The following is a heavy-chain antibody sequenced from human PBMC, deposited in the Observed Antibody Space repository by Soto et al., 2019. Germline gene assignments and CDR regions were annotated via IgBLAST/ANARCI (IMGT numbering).Heavy chain of an antibody. V-gene: IGHV1-8*01. Sequence: ASVKVSCKASGYTFTSYDINWVRQATGQGLEWMGWMNPNSGNTGYAQKLQGRVTMTRNTSISTAYMELSSLRSEDTAVYYCARQNTAMVDHDAFDIWGQGTMVTVSS. CDR3: ARQNTAMVDHDAFDI. CDR2: MNPNSGNT. J-gene: IGHJ3*02. D-gene: IGHD5-18*01. CDR1: GYTFTSYD.